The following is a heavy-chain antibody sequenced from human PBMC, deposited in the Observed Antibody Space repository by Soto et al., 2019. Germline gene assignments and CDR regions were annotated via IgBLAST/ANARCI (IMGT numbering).Heavy chain of an antibody. CDR3: ANLLNVAAAGTPHYYGFDV. Sequence: QVQLVESGGGVVQPGRPLRLSCAASGFTFSIYAMHWVRQAPGKGLEWVAFISFDGNRIFYADSVRGRFTISRDNSKNTVYLQMNNLRPGDAAVYHCANLLNVAAAGTPHYYGFDVWGQGTTVAVS. V-gene: IGHV3-30-3*01. CDR2: ISFDGNRI. J-gene: IGHJ6*02. D-gene: IGHD6-13*01. CDR1: GFTFSIYA.